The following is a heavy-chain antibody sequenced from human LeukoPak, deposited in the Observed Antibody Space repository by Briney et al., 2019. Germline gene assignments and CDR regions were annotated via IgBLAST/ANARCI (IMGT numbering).Heavy chain of an antibody. D-gene: IGHD2-21*02. J-gene: IGHJ4*02. Sequence: KSSETLSLTCAVSGGSFSNYYWSWIRQPPGKGLEWIGEINHSGSTNYNPSLKNRVTISVDTSKNQFSLKLSSVTAADTAVYYCASLSYCGGDCSPPVDYWGQGTLVTVSS. CDR3: ASLSYCGGDCSPPVDY. V-gene: IGHV4-34*01. CDR2: INHSGST. CDR1: GGSFSNYY.